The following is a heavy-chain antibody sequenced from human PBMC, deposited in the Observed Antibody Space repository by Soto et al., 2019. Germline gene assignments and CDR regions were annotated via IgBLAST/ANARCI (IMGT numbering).Heavy chain of an antibody. J-gene: IGHJ4*02. CDR1: GFTFSSYG. CDR3: AKTATVATITGD. V-gene: IGHV3-30*18. D-gene: IGHD5-12*01. Sequence: QVQLVESGGGVVQPGRSLRLSCAVSGFTFSSYGMHWVRQAPGKGLEWVAVISFDGNTKYYADSVKGRFTISRDNSKKTLYLYMNSLRPEDTDVYYCAKTATVATITGDWGQGTLVTVSS. CDR2: ISFDGNTK.